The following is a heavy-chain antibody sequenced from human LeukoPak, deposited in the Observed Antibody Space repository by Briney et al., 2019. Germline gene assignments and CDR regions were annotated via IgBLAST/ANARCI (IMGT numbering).Heavy chain of an antibody. CDR1: GYTFTGYY. CDR3: ASGDYGGNSNWFDP. D-gene: IGHD4-23*01. V-gene: IGHV1-2*02. Sequence: ASVTVSCKASGYTFTGYYMHWVRQAPGQGLEWMGWINPNSGGTNYAQKFQGRVTMTRDTSISTAYMELSRLRSDDTAVYYCASGDYGGNSNWFDPWGQGTLVTVSS. J-gene: IGHJ5*02. CDR2: INPNSGGT.